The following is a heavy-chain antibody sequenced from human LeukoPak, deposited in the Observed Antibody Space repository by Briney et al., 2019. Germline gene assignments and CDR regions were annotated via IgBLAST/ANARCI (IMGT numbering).Heavy chain of an antibody. CDR1: GGSISSSRYY. CDR2: FYYTGST. D-gene: IGHD1-14*01. J-gene: IGHJ4*02. CDR3: ARLGPEGPFDY. Sequence: SETLSLTCTVSGGSISSSRYYWGWIRQPPGKGLEWIGTFYYTGSTYYTPSLKSRVTISVDTCESQFSLKLSSVTAADTAVYYCARLGPEGPFDYWGQGTLVTVSS. V-gene: IGHV4-39*01.